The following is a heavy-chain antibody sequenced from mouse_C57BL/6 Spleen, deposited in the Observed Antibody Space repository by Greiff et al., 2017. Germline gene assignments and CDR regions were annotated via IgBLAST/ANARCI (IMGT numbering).Heavy chain of an antibody. Sequence: QVQLQQPGAELVKPGASVKMSCKASGYTFTSYWITWVKQRPGQGLEWIGDIYPGSGSTNYNEKFKSKATLTVDTSSSTAYMQLSSLTSEDSAVYYGARCYYGSSYVYAMDYWGQGTSVTVSS. V-gene: IGHV1-55*01. D-gene: IGHD1-1*01. CDR1: GYTFTSYW. J-gene: IGHJ4*01. CDR3: ARCYYGSSYVYAMDY. CDR2: IYPGSGST.